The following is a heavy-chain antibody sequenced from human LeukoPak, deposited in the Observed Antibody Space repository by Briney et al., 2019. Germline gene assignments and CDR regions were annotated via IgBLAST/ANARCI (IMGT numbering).Heavy chain of an antibody. D-gene: IGHD3-3*01. Sequence: GESLKISCKGSGSTFSSYWIGWVRQMPGKGLEWMGIIYPGDSDTRYSPSLQGQVTISVDTSIGTAYLQWSSLKASDTAIYYCARQNDFRLDYWGQGTLVTVSS. J-gene: IGHJ4*02. CDR3: ARQNDFRLDY. CDR2: IYPGDSDT. V-gene: IGHV5-51*01. CDR1: GSTFSSYW.